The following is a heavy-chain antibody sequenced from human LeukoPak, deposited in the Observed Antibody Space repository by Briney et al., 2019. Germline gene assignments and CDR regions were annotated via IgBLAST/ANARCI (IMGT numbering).Heavy chain of an antibody. D-gene: IGHD2/OR15-2a*01. Sequence: ASVTVSCKTSGYTFTRFGTSWVRQAPGQGLEWVGWISGYNGNTNYGQNFQDRVTMTIDTTTNTVYMELRSLRSDDSAMYYCARDFNSATRDYWGQGTLVTVSS. CDR3: ARDFNSATRDY. J-gene: IGHJ4*02. V-gene: IGHV1-18*01. CDR1: GYTFTRFG. CDR2: ISGYNGNT.